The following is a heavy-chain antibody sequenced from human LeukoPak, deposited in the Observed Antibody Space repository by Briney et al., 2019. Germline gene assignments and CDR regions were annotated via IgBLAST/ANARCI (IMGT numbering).Heavy chain of an antibody. J-gene: IGHJ4*02. Sequence: GGSLRLSCVASGFTFSSFSMNWVRQAPGKGLEWVAVIWYDGSNKYYADSVKGRFTISRDNSKNTLYLQMNSLRAEDTAVYYCASLLPSYWGQGTLVTVSS. V-gene: IGHV3-33*08. D-gene: IGHD1-26*01. CDR1: GFTFSSFS. CDR3: ASLLPSY. CDR2: IWYDGSNK.